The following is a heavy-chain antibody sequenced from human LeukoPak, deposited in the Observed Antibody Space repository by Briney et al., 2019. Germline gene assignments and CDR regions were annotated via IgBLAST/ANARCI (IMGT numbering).Heavy chain of an antibody. Sequence: GGSLRLSCAASGFTFSSYEMNWVRQAPGKGLEWVSYISGSGSTIYYADSVKGRFTISRDNAKNSLYLQMNSLRAEDTAVYYCARDTSSWYAYWGQGTLVTVSS. V-gene: IGHV3-48*03. CDR1: GFTFSSYE. J-gene: IGHJ4*02. CDR3: ARDTSSWYAY. CDR2: ISGSGSTI. D-gene: IGHD6-13*01.